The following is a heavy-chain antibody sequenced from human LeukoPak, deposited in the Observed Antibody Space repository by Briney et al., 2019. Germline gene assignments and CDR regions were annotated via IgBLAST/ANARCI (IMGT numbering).Heavy chain of an antibody. J-gene: IGHJ4*02. CDR3: ARGSSSWYFDRSRLSDY. CDR2: VNPNSGNT. CDR1: GYTFTSYD. Sequence: GASVKVSCKASGYTFTSYDINWVRQATGQGLEWMGWVNPNSGNTGYAQKFQGRVTMTRNTSISTAYMELSSLRSEDTAVYYCARGSSSWYFDRSRLSDYWGQGTLVTVSS. V-gene: IGHV1-8*01. D-gene: IGHD6-13*01.